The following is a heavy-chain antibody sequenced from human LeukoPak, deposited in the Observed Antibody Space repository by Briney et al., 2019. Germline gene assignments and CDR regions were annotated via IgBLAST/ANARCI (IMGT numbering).Heavy chain of an antibody. V-gene: IGHV3-30-3*01. CDR1: GFTFSSYA. Sequence: GGSLRLSCAASGFTFSSYAMHWVRQAPGKGLEWVAVISYDGSNKYYADSVKGRFTISRDNSKNTLYLQMNSLRAEDTAVYYCATEASLGELSLGLVDWGQGTLVTVSS. CDR3: ATEASLGELSLGLVD. CDR2: ISYDGSNK. J-gene: IGHJ4*02. D-gene: IGHD3-16*02.